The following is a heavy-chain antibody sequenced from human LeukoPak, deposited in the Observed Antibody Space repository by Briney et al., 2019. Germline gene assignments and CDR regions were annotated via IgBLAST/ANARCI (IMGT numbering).Heavy chain of an antibody. CDR3: ARSPYGRYFDWLLFDY. CDR2: IYYSGST. D-gene: IGHD3-9*01. J-gene: IGHJ4*02. CDR1: GGSISSYY. Sequence: KPSETLSLTCTVSGGSISSYYWSWIRQPPGKGLEWIGYIYYSGSTNYNPSLKSRVTISVDTSKNQFSLKLSSVTAADTAVYYCARSPYGRYFDWLLFDYWGQGTLVTVSS. V-gene: IGHV4-59*01.